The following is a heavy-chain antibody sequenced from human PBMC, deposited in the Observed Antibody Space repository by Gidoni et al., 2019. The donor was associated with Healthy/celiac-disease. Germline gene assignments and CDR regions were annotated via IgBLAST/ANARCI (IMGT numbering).Heavy chain of an antibody. CDR1: GSISSSSYY. CDR3: AREGGSVIVVVITGLGYFDY. Sequence: GSISSSSYYWGWIRQPPGKGLEWIGSIYYSGSTYYNPSLKSRVTISVDTSKNQFSLKLSSVTAADTAVYYCAREGGSVIVVVITGLGYFDYWGQGTLVTVSS. D-gene: IGHD3-22*01. J-gene: IGHJ4*02. CDR2: IYYSGST. V-gene: IGHV4-39*02.